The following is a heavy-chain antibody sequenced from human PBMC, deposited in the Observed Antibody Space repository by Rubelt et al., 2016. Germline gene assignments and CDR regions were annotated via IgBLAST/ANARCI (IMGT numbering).Heavy chain of an antibody. J-gene: IGHJ1*01. V-gene: IGHV3-23*01. CDR1: GLTFSIYA. CDR2: ISTSGGST. CDR3: AKELSGSYCYFQH. D-gene: IGHD1-26*01. Sequence: GGSLRLSCAASGLTFSIYAMNWVRQAPGKGLEWVSAISTSGGSTYYADSVKGRFTISRDNSKNTLYLQMNSLRAEDTAVYYCAKELSGSYCYFQHWGQGTLVTVSS.